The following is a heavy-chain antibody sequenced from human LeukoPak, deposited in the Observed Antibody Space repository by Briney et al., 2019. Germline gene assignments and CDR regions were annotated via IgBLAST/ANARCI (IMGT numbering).Heavy chain of an antibody. Sequence: PSETLSLTCAVYGGSFSGYYWSWIRQPPGKGLEWIGEISHSGSTYYNPSLKSRVTISVDTSKNQFSLKLSSVTAADTAVYYCARVGRDSSGYYYLGYWGQGTLVTVSS. D-gene: IGHD3-22*01. CDR1: GGSFSGYY. J-gene: IGHJ4*02. V-gene: IGHV4-34*01. CDR2: ISHSGST. CDR3: ARVGRDSSGYYYLGY.